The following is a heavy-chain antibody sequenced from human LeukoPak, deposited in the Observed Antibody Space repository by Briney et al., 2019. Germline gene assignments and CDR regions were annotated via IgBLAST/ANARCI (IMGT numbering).Heavy chain of an antibody. CDR2: INTNTGSP. Sequence: ASVKVSCKASGYTFTSYYMHWVRQAPGQGLEWMGWINTNTGSPTFAQDFTGRFLFSLDTFVNTAFLQINSLKAEDTAVYFCASISTVGGFDLWGQGTLVTVSS. CDR1: GYTFTSYY. D-gene: IGHD4-23*01. V-gene: IGHV7-4-1*02. J-gene: IGHJ4*02. CDR3: ASISTVGGFDL.